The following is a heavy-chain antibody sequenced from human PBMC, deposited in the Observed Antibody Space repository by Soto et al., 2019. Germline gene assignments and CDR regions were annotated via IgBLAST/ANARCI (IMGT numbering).Heavy chain of an antibody. Sequence: ASVKVSCKASGYTFTSYAMHWVRQAPGQRLEWMGWINAGNGNTKYSQKFQGRVTITRDTSASTAYMELSSLRSEDTAVYYCARVPPFYCSGGSCYSHRDWYFDLWGRGTLVTVS. D-gene: IGHD2-15*01. V-gene: IGHV1-3*01. CDR1: GYTFTSYA. CDR2: INAGNGNT. J-gene: IGHJ2*01. CDR3: ARVPPFYCSGGSCYSHRDWYFDL.